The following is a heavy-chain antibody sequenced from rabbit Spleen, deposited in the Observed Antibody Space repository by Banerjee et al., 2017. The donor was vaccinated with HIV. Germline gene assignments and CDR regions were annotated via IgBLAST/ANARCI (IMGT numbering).Heavy chain of an antibody. J-gene: IGHJ6*01. Sequence: QEQLEESGGGLVKPEGSLTLTCTASGFSFSSSYYMCWVRQAPGKGLEWIACIYAGSSGSTYYASWAKGRFTISKASATTVTLQMTSMTAADTATYFCARDAGSSLSSYGMDLWGQGTLVTV. V-gene: IGHV1S45*01. CDR3: ARDAGSSLSSYGMDL. CDR2: IYAGSSGST. CDR1: GFSFSSSYY. D-gene: IGHD8-1*01.